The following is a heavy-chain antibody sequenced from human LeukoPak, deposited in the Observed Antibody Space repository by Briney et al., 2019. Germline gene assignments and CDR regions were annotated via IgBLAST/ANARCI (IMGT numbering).Heavy chain of an antibody. V-gene: IGHV3-9*01. CDR3: AKDIGFWSGPFDY. CDR1: GFTFSSYS. D-gene: IGHD3-3*01. Sequence: PGGSLRLSCAASGFTFSSYSMNWVRQAPGKGLEWVPGISWNSGSIGYADSVKGRFTISRDNAKNSLYLQMNSLRAEDTALYYCAKDIGFWSGPFDYWGQGTLVTVSS. J-gene: IGHJ4*02. CDR2: ISWNSGSI.